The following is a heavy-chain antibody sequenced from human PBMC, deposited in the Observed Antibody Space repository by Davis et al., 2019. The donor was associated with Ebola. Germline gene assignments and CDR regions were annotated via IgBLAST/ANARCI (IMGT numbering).Heavy chain of an antibody. CDR2: IRSKANSYAT. V-gene: IGHV3-73*01. D-gene: IGHD4-11*01. CDR3: TVTTTHDDY. J-gene: IGHJ4*02. Sequence: PGGSLRLSCAASGFTFSGSAMHWVRQASGKGLEWVGRIRSKANSYATAYAASVKGGFTISRDDSKNTVYLQMNSLKTEDTAVYYCTVTTTHDDYWGQGTLVTVSS. CDR1: GFTFSGSA.